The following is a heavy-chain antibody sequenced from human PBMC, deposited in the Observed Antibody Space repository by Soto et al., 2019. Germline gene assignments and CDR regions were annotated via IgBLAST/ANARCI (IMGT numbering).Heavy chain of an antibody. CDR2: IDPRSGAS. J-gene: IGHJ4*02. Sequence: ASVKVSCKPSGYPFTDLYIHWVRQAPGLGLEWMGWIDPRSGASRKTQRFQGRFTMTRDTSTNTVYMELNTLRPEDTAMYYCARVAYWGPGTQVTVSS. V-gene: IGHV1-2*02. CDR3: ARVAY. CDR1: GYPFTDLY.